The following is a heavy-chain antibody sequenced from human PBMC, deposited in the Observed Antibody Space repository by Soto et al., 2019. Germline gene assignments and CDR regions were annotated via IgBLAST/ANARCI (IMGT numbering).Heavy chain of an antibody. CDR2: ISSSSYI. CDR1: GFTFSSYS. D-gene: IGHD3-22*01. V-gene: IGHV3-21*01. CDR3: ARGDDSSGYYYLFDY. Sequence: PGGSLRLSCAASGFTFSSYSMNWVRQAPGKGLEWVSSISSSSYIYYADSVKGRFTISRDNAKNSLYLQMNSLRAEDTAVYYCARGDDSSGYYYLFDYWGQGTLVTVSS. J-gene: IGHJ4*02.